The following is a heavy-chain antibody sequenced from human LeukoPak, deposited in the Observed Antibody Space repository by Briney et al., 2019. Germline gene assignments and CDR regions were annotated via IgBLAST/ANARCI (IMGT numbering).Heavy chain of an antibody. CDR1: GYTFTGYY. V-gene: IGHV1-2*06. CDR3: ARTGIAAADTDY. D-gene: IGHD6-13*01. Sequence: ASVKVSCKASGYTFTGYYMHWVRQAPGQGLEWMGRINPNSGGTNYAQKFQSRVTMTRDMSISTAYMDLSRLRSDDTAVYYCARTGIAAADTDYWGQGALVTVSS. CDR2: INPNSGGT. J-gene: IGHJ4*02.